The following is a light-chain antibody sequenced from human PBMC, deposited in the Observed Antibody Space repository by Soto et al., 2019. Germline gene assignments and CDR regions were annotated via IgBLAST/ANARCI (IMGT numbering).Light chain of an antibody. J-gene: IGLJ2*01. V-gene: IGLV1-36*01. CDR3: AAWDDSRNGVV. Sequence: QCLLTQPPSVLEAPRPRVTISGSGSSSNIGNNAVNWYQQLPGKAPKLLIYYDDLLPSGVSDRFSGSKSGTSASLAISGLQSEDEADYYCAAWDDSRNGVVIGGGSKSPS. CDR1: SSNIGNNA. CDR2: YDD.